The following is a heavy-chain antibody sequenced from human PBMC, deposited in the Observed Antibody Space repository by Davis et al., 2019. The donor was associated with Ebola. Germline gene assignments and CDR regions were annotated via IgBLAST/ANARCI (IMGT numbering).Heavy chain of an antibody. Sequence: GESLKISCAASGFTFRSYWMSWVRQAPGKGLEWVAGINSRGDDAHYGDSVRGRFTISRVNGESTLFLQMRTLRAEDTALYFCAKTMMVGVYNWFDSWGQGTLVTVSS. CDR3: AKTMMVGVYNWFDS. J-gene: IGHJ5*01. D-gene: IGHD2-8*01. CDR1: GFTFRSYW. CDR2: INSRGDDA. V-gene: IGHV3-23*01.